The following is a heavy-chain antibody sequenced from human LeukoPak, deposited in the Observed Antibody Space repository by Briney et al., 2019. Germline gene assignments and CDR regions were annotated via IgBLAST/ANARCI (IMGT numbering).Heavy chain of an antibody. CDR1: GFTFSSYA. J-gene: IGHJ3*02. Sequence: GGSLRLSCAASGFTFSSYAMSWVRQAPGKGLEWVSAISSSGGSTYYADSVKGRFTISRDNSKNTLYLQMNSLRAEDTAVYYCAKDYVSLYYYDSSGYYPVPLDAFDIWGQGTMVTVSS. CDR2: ISSSGGST. V-gene: IGHV3-23*01. CDR3: AKDYVSLYYYDSSGYYPVPLDAFDI. D-gene: IGHD3-22*01.